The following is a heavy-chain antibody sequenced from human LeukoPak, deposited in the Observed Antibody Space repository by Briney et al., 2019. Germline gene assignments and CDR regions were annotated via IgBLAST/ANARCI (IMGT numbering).Heavy chain of an antibody. CDR3: AKDPYGSGSPEGYYYYYYMDV. J-gene: IGHJ6*03. D-gene: IGHD3-10*01. CDR2: IRYDGGNK. Sequence: PGGSLRLSCAASKFTFSSYGMHWVREAPGKGLEWVAFIRYDGGNKYYVDSVKGRFTISRDNSKNTLFLQMNSLRAEDTAVYYCAKDPYGSGSPEGYYYYYYMDVWGKGTTVTVSS. CDR1: KFTFSSYG. V-gene: IGHV3-30*02.